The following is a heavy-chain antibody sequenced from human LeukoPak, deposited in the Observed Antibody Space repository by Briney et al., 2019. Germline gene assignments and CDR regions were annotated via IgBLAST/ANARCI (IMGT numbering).Heavy chain of an antibody. CDR3: ARVLPPSGYYYDSSGGGYFDY. D-gene: IGHD3-22*01. CDR1: GGSISSGSYY. CDR2: IYYSGST. Sequence: PSETLSLTCTVSGGSISSGSYYWSWIRQPAGKGLEWIGRIYYSGSTYYNPSLKSRVTISVDTSKNQFSLKLSSVTAADTAVYYCARVLPPSGYYYDSSGGGYFDYWGQGTLVTVSS. V-gene: IGHV4-39*07. J-gene: IGHJ4*02.